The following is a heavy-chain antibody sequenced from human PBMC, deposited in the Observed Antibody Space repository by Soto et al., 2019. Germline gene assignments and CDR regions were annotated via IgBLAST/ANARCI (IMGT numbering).Heavy chain of an antibody. D-gene: IGHD4-17*01. CDR2: ISGSGGST. Sequence: GGSLRLSCAASGFTFSSYAMSWVRQAPGKGLEWVSAISGSGGSTYYADSVKGRSTISRDNSKNTLHLQMNSLRAEDTAVYYCAKDWYGDYTFDYWGQGTLVTVSS. J-gene: IGHJ4*02. CDR3: AKDWYGDYTFDY. CDR1: GFTFSSYA. V-gene: IGHV3-23*01.